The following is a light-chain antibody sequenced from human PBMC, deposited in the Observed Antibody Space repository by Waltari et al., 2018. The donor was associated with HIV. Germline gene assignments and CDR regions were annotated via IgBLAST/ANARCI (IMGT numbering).Light chain of an antibody. CDR3: CSSAGFVV. Sequence: QSALTQPASVSGSPGPSITISCTGVRNALSTLKLVSWYQHHPGKAPRLIMFEINKRPSGVSNRFSGSKSDNVASLTISGLQAEDEADYYCCSSAGFVVFGGGTRLTV. J-gene: IGLJ2*01. CDR1: RNALSTLKL. CDR2: EIN. V-gene: IGLV2-23*02.